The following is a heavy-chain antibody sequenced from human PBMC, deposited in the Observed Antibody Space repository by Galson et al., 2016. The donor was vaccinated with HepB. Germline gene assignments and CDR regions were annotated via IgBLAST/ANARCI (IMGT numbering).Heavy chain of an antibody. V-gene: IGHV5-51*01. Sequence: QSGAEVKKPGESLKISCQGSGYKFTSYWIGWVRQVPGKGLEWMGTIYPDDSDTRYSPSFQGQVTISVDKSISTAYLQWSSLKASDSAMYYCARHELHSNSWYMDSWGQGTLVTVSS. CDR1: GYKFTSYW. CDR2: IYPDDSDT. CDR3: ARHELHSNSWYMDS. J-gene: IGHJ4*02. D-gene: IGHD6-13*01.